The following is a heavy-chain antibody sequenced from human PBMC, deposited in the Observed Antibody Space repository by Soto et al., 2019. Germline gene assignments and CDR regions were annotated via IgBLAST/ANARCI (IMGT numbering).Heavy chain of an antibody. D-gene: IGHD3-3*01. CDR1: GGTFSSYA. Sequence: QVQLVQSGAEVKKPGSSVKVSCKASGGTFSSYAINWVRQAPGQGLEWMGGIIPIFGTANFAQKFQVRVTXTXXXSXXTAYMELSSLRSEDTAVYYCARKTMGVESYSGMDVWGQGTTVTVSS. CDR3: ARKTMGVESYSGMDV. J-gene: IGHJ6*02. CDR2: IIPIFGTA. V-gene: IGHV1-69*05.